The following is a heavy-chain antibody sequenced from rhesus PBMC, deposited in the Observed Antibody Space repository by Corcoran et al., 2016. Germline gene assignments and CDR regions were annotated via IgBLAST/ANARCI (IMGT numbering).Heavy chain of an antibody. Sequence: EVQLVESGGGLVQPGGSLRLSCAASGFTFSSSAIHWVRQASGQGLEWVGRIRSKSNNYETGYAASVKGRFTIYRDDSKNTAYLQMNSLKTEDTAVYYCARGGSGWLLHIDYWGQGVLVTVSS. CDR1: GFTFSSSA. J-gene: IGHJ4*01. V-gene: IGHV3-118*01. D-gene: IGHD3-28*01. CDR3: ARGGSGWLLHIDY. CDR2: IRSKSNNYET.